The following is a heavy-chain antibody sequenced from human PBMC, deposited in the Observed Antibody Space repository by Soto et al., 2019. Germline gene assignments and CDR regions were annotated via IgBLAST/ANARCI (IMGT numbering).Heavy chain of an antibody. D-gene: IGHD1-1*01. Sequence: EVQLVESGGGLVKPGGSLRLSCAASGFTFSSYDMNWVRQAPGKGLEYVSSITTSGSYIYYGDSVRGRFTIARDNAKISLFLQTDSLRAEDTAVYYCVRSGTAAMLRHNWFDPWGKGTLVTVSS. CDR2: ITTSGSYI. J-gene: IGHJ5*02. CDR3: VRSGTAAMLRHNWFDP. CDR1: GFTFSSYD. V-gene: IGHV3-21*01.